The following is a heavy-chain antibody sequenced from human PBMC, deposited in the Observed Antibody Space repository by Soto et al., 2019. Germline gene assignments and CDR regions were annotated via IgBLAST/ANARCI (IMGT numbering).Heavy chain of an antibody. CDR3: ARGPRGFSTSVEQGAFDI. V-gene: IGHV1-46*01. Sequence: GASVKVSCKASGYIFTSYYMHWVRQAPGQGLEWMGIINPSGGSTSYAQKFQGRVTMTRDTSTSTVYMELSSLRSEDTAVYYCARGPRGFSTSVEQGAFDIWGQGTMVTVSS. CDR2: INPSGGST. D-gene: IGHD2-15*01. CDR1: GYIFTSYY. J-gene: IGHJ3*02.